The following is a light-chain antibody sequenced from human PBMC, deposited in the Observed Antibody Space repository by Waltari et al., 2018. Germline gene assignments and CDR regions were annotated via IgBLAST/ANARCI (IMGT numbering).Light chain of an antibody. J-gene: IGLJ2*01. CDR3: SSYISSSTLEL. V-gene: IGLV2-14*03. CDR1: SSDVGAYNY. Sequence: QSALTQPASVSGSPGQSITISCTGTSSDVGAYNYVSWYQQHPGKAPKLMIFDVSNRPSVVSNRFSGSKSGNTASLTISGLQAEDEAGYYCSSYISSSTLELFGGGTSLTVL. CDR2: DVS.